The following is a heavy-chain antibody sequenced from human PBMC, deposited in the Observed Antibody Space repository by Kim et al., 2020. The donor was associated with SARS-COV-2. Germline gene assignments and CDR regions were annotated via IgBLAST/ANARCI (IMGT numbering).Heavy chain of an antibody. Sequence: GGSLRLSCAASGFTFSDYGIHWVRQAPGKGLEWVAYIRYDGINKYYAESVQGRFTISRDNSKNTVFLLMSSLRVDDTGVYYCAREAGNVGFDSWRQGTPVTVP. CDR1: GFTFSDYG. V-gene: IGHV3-30*02. J-gene: IGHJ4*02. D-gene: IGHD1-1*01. CDR3: AREAGNVGFDS. CDR2: IRYDGINK.